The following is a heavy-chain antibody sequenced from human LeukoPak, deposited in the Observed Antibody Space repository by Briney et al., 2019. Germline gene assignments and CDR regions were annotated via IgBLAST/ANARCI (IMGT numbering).Heavy chain of an antibody. J-gene: IGHJ4*02. V-gene: IGHV3-30*02. D-gene: IGHD5-18*01. Sequence: GGSLRLSCAASGFTFSSYGMYWVRQAPGQGLEWVAFIRYDGSNKYYADSVKGRFTVSRDNSKNTLYLQMKSLRAEDTAVYYCARDLSGVTGYTYGRGIDYWGQGTLVTVSS. CDR3: ARDLSGVTGYTYGRGIDY. CDR2: IRYDGSNK. CDR1: GFTFSSYG.